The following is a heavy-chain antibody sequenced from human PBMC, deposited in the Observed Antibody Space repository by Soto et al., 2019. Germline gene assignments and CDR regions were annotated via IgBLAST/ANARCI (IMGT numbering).Heavy chain of an antibody. J-gene: IGHJ4*02. Sequence: QVQLQESGPGLVRPSGTLSLTCAVSGASISSTTSGNWWSWVRQPPGKGLEWIGEIYHSGSTNYKPALKSRVTMSVDKSKNPFSLNLRSVTAADTALYYCARMVGATLVDFWGQGTLVTVSS. D-gene: IGHD1-26*01. CDR3: ARMVGATLVDF. V-gene: IGHV4-4*02. CDR2: IYHSGST. CDR1: GASISSTTSGNW.